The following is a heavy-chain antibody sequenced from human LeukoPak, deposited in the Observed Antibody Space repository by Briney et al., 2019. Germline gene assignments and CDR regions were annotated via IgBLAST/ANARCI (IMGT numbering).Heavy chain of an antibody. J-gene: IGHJ4*02. CDR1: GGSISSYY. D-gene: IGHD2-21*01. V-gene: IGHV4-4*07. Sequence: SETLSLTCTVSGGSISSYYWSWIRQPAGKGLEWIGRIYTSGSTNYNPSLKSRVTMSVDTSKNQFSLKLSSVTAADTAVYYCAREXIAXFSSESTLDYWGQGTLVTVSS. CDR3: AREXIAXFSSESTLDY. CDR2: IYTSGST.